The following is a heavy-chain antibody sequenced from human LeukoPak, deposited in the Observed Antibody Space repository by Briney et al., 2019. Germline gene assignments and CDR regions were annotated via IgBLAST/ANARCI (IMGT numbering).Heavy chain of an antibody. J-gene: IGHJ4*02. CDR3: ARDALGYCSSTSCYNGDYFDY. Sequence: GGSLRLSCAASGFTFSSYWMHWVRQAPGKGLVWVSRINSDGSSTSYADSVKGRFTISRDNAKNSLYLQMNSLRAEDTAVYYCARDALGYCSSTSCYNGDYFDYWGQGTLVTVSS. V-gene: IGHV3-74*01. CDR1: GFTFSSYW. CDR2: INSDGSST. D-gene: IGHD2-2*02.